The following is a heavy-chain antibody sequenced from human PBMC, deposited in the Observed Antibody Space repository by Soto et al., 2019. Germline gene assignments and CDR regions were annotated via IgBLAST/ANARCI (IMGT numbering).Heavy chain of an antibody. CDR2: IKEDGRET. V-gene: IGHV3-7*01. D-gene: IGHD3-9*01. Sequence: EVQLVASGGGLVQPGGSLRLSCAASGFTFSNDWMSWVRQAPGKGLEWLANIKEDGRETNYVDSVKGRFTISRDNAKNSLYLQINSLRAEDTAVFYCAIERPSGLVYLDYGGQGTLGTVSS. CDR3: AIERPSGLVYLDY. J-gene: IGHJ4*02. CDR1: GFTFSNDW.